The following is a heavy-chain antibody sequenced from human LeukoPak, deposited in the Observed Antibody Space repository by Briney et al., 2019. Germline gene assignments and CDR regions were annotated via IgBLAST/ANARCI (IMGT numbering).Heavy chain of an antibody. Sequence: GGSLRLSCAASGFTFSSYGMHWVRQAPGKGLEWISSINSGGSTYYADSVKGRFTISRDNSKNTLYLQMNSLRADDTAVYYCAKDLAVAGTASGYWGQGTLVTVSS. CDR1: GFTFSSYG. CDR3: AKDLAVAGTASGY. D-gene: IGHD6-19*01. V-gene: IGHV3-23*01. CDR2: INSGGST. J-gene: IGHJ4*02.